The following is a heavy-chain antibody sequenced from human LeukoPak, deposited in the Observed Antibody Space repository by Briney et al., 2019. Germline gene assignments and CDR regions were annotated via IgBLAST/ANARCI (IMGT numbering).Heavy chain of an antibody. V-gene: IGHV3-13*01. Sequence: PGGSLRLSCAASGFTFSSYDMHWVRQATGKGLEWVSAIGTAGDTYYPGSVKGRFTISRENAKNSLYLQMNSLRAGDTAVYYCARAGRDGHNLVYWGQGTLVTGPS. D-gene: IGHD5-24*01. J-gene: IGHJ4*01. CDR1: GFTFSSYD. CDR3: ARAGRDGHNLVY. CDR2: IGTAGDT.